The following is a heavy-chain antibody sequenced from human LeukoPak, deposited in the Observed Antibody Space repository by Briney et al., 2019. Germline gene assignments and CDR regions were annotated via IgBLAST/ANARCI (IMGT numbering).Heavy chain of an antibody. D-gene: IGHD6-13*01. CDR1: GYSISSGYY. V-gene: IGHV4-38-2*02. J-gene: IGHJ4*02. Sequence: PSETLSLTCTVSGYSISSGYYWGWIRQPPGKGLEWIGSIYHSGSTYYNPSLKSRVTISVDTSKNQFSLKLSSVTAADTAVYYCAREAAGHSYFDYWGQGTLVTVSS. CDR2: IYHSGST. CDR3: AREAAGHSYFDY.